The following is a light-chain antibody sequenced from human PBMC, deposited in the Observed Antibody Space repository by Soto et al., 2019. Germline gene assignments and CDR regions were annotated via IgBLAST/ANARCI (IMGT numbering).Light chain of an antibody. J-gene: IGKJ1*01. Sequence: DILMTQSPDSLAVSLGERATINCKSSQTVLHSSNNYNYLAWYQQRPGQSPKLLIYWAFTREFGVPDRFSGSGSGTDFTLTISGLQDEDVAVYYCQQYYTTPWTFGQGTKVEI. CDR1: QTVLHSSNNYNY. CDR2: WAF. V-gene: IGKV4-1*01. CDR3: QQYYTTPWT.